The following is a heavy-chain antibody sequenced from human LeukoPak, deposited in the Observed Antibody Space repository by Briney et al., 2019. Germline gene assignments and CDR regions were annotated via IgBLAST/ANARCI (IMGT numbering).Heavy chain of an antibody. CDR3: ARVVAVAGTPGSWFDP. D-gene: IGHD6-19*01. J-gene: IGHJ5*02. Sequence: SVKISCKASGGTFRSYAISWVRQAPGHGLEWRGGIIPIFGTANYAQKFQGRVTITADKSTSTAYMELRSLRSEDTAVYYCARVVAVAGTPGSWFDPWGQGTLVTVSS. CDR1: GGTFRSYA. V-gene: IGHV1-69*06. CDR2: IIPIFGTA.